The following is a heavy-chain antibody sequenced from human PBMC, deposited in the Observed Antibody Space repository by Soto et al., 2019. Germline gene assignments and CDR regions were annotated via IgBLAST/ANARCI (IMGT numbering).Heavy chain of an antibody. Sequence: GGSLRLSCAASGFTFSSYSMNWVRQAPGKGLEWVSYISSSSSTIYYADSVKGRFTISRDNAKNSLYLQMNSLRDEDTAVYYCARGKSQGNSFYGSGSQVNGMDVWGQGTTVTVSS. CDR1: GFTFSSYS. D-gene: IGHD3-10*01. CDR2: ISSSSSTI. V-gene: IGHV3-48*02. J-gene: IGHJ6*02. CDR3: ARGKSQGNSFYGSGSQVNGMDV.